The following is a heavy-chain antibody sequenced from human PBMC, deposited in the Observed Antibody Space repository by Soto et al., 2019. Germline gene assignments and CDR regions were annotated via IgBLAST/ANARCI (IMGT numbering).Heavy chain of an antibody. CDR2: IKQDGSDE. V-gene: IGHV3-7*03. CDR1: GFTFSSYW. Sequence: EVQLVESGGGLVQPGGSLRLSCAASGFTFSSYWMSWVRQAPGKGLEWVANIKQDGSDENYVDSVKGRFTISRDNAKNSLYLQMNSLRAADTAVYYCARKEVAYGGHWFDHRGQGTLVTVSS. D-gene: IGHD2-21*01. CDR3: ARKEVAYGGHWFDH. J-gene: IGHJ5*02.